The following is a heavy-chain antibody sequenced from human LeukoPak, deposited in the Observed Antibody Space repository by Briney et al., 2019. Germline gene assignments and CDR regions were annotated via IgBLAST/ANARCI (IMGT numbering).Heavy chain of an antibody. V-gene: IGHV4-34*01. CDR2: INHSGST. Sequence: SETLSLTCAVYGGSFSGYYWSWIRQPPGKGLEWIGEINHSGSTNYNPSLKSRVTISVDTSKNQFSLKLSSVTAADTAVYYCAREDGPIDYWGQGTLVTVSS. CDR1: GGSFSGYY. J-gene: IGHJ4*02. D-gene: IGHD4/OR15-4a*01. CDR3: AREDGPIDY.